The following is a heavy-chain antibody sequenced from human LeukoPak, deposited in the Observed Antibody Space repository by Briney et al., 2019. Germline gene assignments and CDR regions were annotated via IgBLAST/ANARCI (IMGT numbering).Heavy chain of an antibody. CDR2: IISSGRINII. V-gene: IGHV3-11*01. J-gene: IGHJ2*01. CDR1: GFTFTNYY. Sequence: GGSLTLSCAASGFTFTNYYMSWVRQAPGKWREWVSYIISSGRINIIYYADCVKGSFTTARDKAQNSVYLQMTSLRTEDKAVYSCARCAVRDSCYFDVWGSGTLVTVSS. CDR3: ARCAVRDSCYFDV. D-gene: IGHD3-10*01.